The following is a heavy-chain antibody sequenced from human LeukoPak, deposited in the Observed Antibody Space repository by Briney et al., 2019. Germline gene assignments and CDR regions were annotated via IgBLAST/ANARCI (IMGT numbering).Heavy chain of an antibody. J-gene: IGHJ4*02. D-gene: IGHD3-10*01. CDR2: INHGGST. CDR3: ARLENYYGSESYYKDY. V-gene: IGHV4-34*01. Sequence: SETLSLTCAVYGGSFSGYYWSWIRQPPGKGLEWIGEINHGGSTNYNPSLKSRVTISVDTSKNQFSLKLSSVTAADTAVYYCARLENYYGSESYYKDYWGQGTLVTVSS. CDR1: GGSFSGYY.